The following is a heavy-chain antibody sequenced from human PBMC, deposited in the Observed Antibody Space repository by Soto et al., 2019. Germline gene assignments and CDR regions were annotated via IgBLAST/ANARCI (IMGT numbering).Heavy chain of an antibody. J-gene: IGHJ6*02. CDR1: GYTFTSYA. V-gene: IGHV1-3*05. CDR2: INAGNGNT. Sequence: QVQLVQSGAEEKKPGASVKVSCKASGYTFTSYAMHWVRQAPGQRLEWMGWINAGNGNTKYAQKLQGRVTITRDTSASTAYMELSSLRSEDTAVYSCARDPSYYGMDVWGQGTTVTVSS. CDR3: ARDPSYYGMDV.